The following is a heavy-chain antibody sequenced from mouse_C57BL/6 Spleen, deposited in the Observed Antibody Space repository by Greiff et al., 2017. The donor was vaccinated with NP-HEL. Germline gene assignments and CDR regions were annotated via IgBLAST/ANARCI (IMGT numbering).Heavy chain of an antibody. D-gene: IGHD4-1*01. J-gene: IGHJ2*01. CDR1: GYTFTSYW. V-gene: IGHV1-61*01. CDR3: ARDWGGPYYFDH. CDR2: IYPSDSET. Sequence: QVQLQQPGAELVRPGSSVKLSCKASGYTFTSYWMDWVKQRPGQGLEWIGNIYPSDSETHYNQKFKDKATLTVDKSSSTAYMQLSSLTSEDSAVYYCARDWGGPYYFDHWGQGTTLTVSS.